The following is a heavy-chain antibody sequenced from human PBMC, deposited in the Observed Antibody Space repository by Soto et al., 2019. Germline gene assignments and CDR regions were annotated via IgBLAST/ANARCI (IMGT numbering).Heavy chain of an antibody. CDR1: GFTFSSYA. D-gene: IGHD3-3*01. CDR2: IRGSGGST. J-gene: IGHJ4*02. CDR3: AKDSGDFWSGYYLDY. Sequence: GGSLRLSCAASGFTFSSYAMSWVRQAPGKGLEWVSAIRGSGGSTYYADSGKGRFTISRDNSKNTLYLQMNSLRAEDTAVYYCAKDSGDFWSGYYLDYWGQGTLVTVSS. V-gene: IGHV3-23*01.